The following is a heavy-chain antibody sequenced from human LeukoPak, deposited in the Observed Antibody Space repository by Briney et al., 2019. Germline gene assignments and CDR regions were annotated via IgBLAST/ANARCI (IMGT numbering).Heavy chain of an antibody. D-gene: IGHD6-19*01. CDR2: IYPRDGST. Sequence: ASVKVSCKASGYSFTNNYIHWVRQAPGQGLEWMGMIYPRDGSTSYAQKFQGRVTVTRDTSTSTVHMELSGLRSDDTAVYYCARDRPRTGYSSGWYGYWGQGTLVTVSS. CDR3: ARDRPRTGYSSGWYGY. J-gene: IGHJ4*02. CDR1: GYSFTNNY. V-gene: IGHV1-46*01.